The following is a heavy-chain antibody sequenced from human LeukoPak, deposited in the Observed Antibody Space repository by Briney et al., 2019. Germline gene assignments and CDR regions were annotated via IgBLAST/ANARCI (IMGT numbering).Heavy chain of an antibody. CDR2: ISGSGGGT. Sequence: GGSLRLSCAASGFTFSSYAMSWVRQAPGKGLEWVSGISGSGGGTYYADSVKGRFTISRDNAKNSLYLQMNSLRAEDTALYYCAKDTVNWGLEAAAGEYYYYYYGMDVWGQGTTVTVSS. D-gene: IGHD6-13*01. V-gene: IGHV3-23*01. J-gene: IGHJ6*02. CDR3: AKDTVNWGLEAAAGEYYYYYYGMDV. CDR1: GFTFSSYA.